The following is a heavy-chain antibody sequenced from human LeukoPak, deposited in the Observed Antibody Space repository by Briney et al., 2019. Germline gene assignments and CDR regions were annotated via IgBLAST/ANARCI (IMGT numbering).Heavy chain of an antibody. CDR1: GFTFSSYA. V-gene: IGHV3-23*01. CDR2: ISGSGGST. Sequence: GGTLRLSCAASGFTFSSYAMSWVRQAPGKGLEWVSAISGSGGSTYYADSVKGRFKISRDNSKNTLYLQMNSLRADDTAVYYCAKNDGNLPYYYYYMDVWGKGTTVTVSS. CDR3: AKNDGNLPYYYYYMDV. J-gene: IGHJ6*03. D-gene: IGHD1-1*01.